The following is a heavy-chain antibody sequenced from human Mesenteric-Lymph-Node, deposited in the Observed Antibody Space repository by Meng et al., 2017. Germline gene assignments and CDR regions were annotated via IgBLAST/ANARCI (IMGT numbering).Heavy chain of an antibody. CDR3: AKGEARSRTGGVFYFDY. J-gene: IGHJ4*02. V-gene: IGHV3-23*01. Sequence: GGSLRLSCLTSGFTFSNYEMNWVRQAPGKGLEWVSTISGSGASTYYADSVKGRFTISRDNSKNTLYLQMNSLRAEDTAVYYCAKGEARSRTGGVFYFDYWGQGTLVTVSS. D-gene: IGHD2-8*02. CDR2: ISGSGAST. CDR1: GFTFSNYE.